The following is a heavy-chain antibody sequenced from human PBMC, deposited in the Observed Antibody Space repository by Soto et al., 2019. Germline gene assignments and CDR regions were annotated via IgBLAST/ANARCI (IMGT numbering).Heavy chain of an antibody. CDR1: GLTFSGSA. CDR2: IRGKADNYAT. V-gene: IGHV3-73*01. Sequence: EVQLVESGGGLVQPGGSLKLSCAASGLTFSGSAMHWIRQASGRGLEWVGRIRGKADNYATAYAASVKSRFTISRDDTKSTAYLQIHSLKTEDTAVYFCTRWVLGAPDAFDNWGQGTMVTVSS. D-gene: IGHD1-26*01. J-gene: IGHJ3*02. CDR3: TRWVLGAPDAFDN.